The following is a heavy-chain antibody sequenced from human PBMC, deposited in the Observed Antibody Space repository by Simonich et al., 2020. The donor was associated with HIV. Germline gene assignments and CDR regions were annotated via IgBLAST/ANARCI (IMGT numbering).Heavy chain of an antibody. D-gene: IGHD1-26*01. CDR3: AKEDGSYYFDY. Sequence: EVQLLESGGGLVQPGGSLSLSCGASGFTFTNYDMTWFRQAQWTGLEWVSTLSNRAGYTYFADSVKGRFTISRDNSKNTVYLQMNSLRAEDTAVYYCAKEDGSYYFDYWGQGTLVTVSS. CDR2: LSNRAGYT. CDR1: GFTFTNYD. J-gene: IGHJ4*02. V-gene: IGHV3-23*01.